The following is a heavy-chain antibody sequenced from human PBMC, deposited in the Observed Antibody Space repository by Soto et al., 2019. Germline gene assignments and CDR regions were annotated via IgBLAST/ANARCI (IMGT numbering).Heavy chain of an antibody. Sequence: QVQLVQSGAEVKKPGSSVKVSCKDSGGTFSTYSMFWVRQAPGQGLEWMGRIIPILGIANYAQKFQGRVTITADKSTSTAYMELSSLRSEDTALYYCTIGSWSCEVFDIWVQGTMVTVSS. CDR1: GGTFSTYS. CDR2: IIPILGIA. J-gene: IGHJ3*02. V-gene: IGHV1-69*02. CDR3: TIGSWSCEVFDI. D-gene: IGHD2-15*01.